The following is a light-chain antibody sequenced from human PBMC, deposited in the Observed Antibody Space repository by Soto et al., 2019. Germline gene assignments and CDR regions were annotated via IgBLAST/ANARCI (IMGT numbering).Light chain of an antibody. CDR2: DAS. J-gene: IGKJ1*01. CDR1: QSISSW. V-gene: IGKV1-5*01. Sequence: DIQMTQSPSTLSASVGDRATITCRASQSISSWLAWYQQKPGKAPKLLIYDASTLESGAPSRFSGSGSGTELTLTINRLQPDDFASYYCQQYNSYPWTFGQGTKVDIK. CDR3: QQYNSYPWT.